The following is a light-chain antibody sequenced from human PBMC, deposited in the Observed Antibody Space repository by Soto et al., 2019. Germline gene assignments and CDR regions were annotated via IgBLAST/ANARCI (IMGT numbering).Light chain of an antibody. V-gene: IGKV3-15*01. CDR3: QQYNNWPKIT. J-gene: IGKJ5*01. CDR2: GAS. CDR1: QSVSNK. Sequence: EIVMTQSPATLSVSPGERATVSCRASQSVSNKLAWYQQKPGQAPRLLIYGASTRASGITARFSGSGSGTEFTLTISSLQSEDFALYYCQQYNNWPKITFGQGTRLENK.